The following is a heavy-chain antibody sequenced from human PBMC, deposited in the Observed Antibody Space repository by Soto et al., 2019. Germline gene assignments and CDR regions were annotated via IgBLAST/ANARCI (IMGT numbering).Heavy chain of an antibody. D-gene: IGHD2-15*01. CDR2: IKEDGSEK. Sequence: GGSLRLSCAASGFTFSTYWMSWVRQAPGKGLEWVANIKEDGSEKYYVDSVKGRFTISRDNGKNSLYLQMNSLRAEDTAVYFCARDLHGGGAFDFWGQGNPVTVS. V-gene: IGHV3-7*03. J-gene: IGHJ4*02. CDR1: GFTFSTYW. CDR3: ARDLHGGGAFDF.